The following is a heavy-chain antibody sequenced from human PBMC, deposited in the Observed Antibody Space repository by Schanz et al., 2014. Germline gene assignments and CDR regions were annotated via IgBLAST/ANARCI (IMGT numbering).Heavy chain of an antibody. D-gene: IGHD2-2*01. Sequence: QVPLQESGPGLVKPSETLSLTCSVSGGSMSNHKWSWIRQPPGKGLEWIGYIYDHGSTNYNASLKSRVTMSVDTSKNQFSLKLSSVTAADTAVYYCAREICSGTRCGQRYDPWGQGTLVTVSS. J-gene: IGHJ5*02. V-gene: IGHV4-59*11. CDR3: AREICSGTRCGQRYDP. CDR1: GGSMSNHK. CDR2: IYDHGST.